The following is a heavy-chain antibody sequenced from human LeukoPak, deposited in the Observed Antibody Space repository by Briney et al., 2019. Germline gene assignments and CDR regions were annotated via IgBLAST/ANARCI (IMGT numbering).Heavy chain of an antibody. CDR2: ISAYNSNT. V-gene: IGHV1-18*01. D-gene: IGHD1-26*01. J-gene: IGHJ6*02. CDR1: GYTFTSYG. CDR3: ARVRGSYYYYYGMDV. Sequence: ASVKVSCKASGYTFTSYGISWVRQAPGQGLEWMGWISAYNSNTNYAQKLQGRVTMTTDTSTSTAYMELRSLRSDDTAVYYCARVRGSYYYYYGMDVWGQGTTVTVSS.